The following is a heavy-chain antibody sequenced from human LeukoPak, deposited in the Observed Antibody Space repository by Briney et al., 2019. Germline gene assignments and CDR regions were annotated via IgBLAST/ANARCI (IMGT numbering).Heavy chain of an antibody. J-gene: IGHJ4*02. CDR1: GGSIRSYY. V-gene: IGHV4-4*07. CDR3: ARVEMATAPDY. D-gene: IGHD5-24*01. CDR2: IYISGST. Sequence: PSETLSLTCTVSGGSIRSYYWSWIRQPAGKGLEWIGRIYISGSTDYNPSLESRVTMSVDTSKNQFSLKLSSVTAADTAVYYCARVEMATAPDYWGQGTLVTVSS.